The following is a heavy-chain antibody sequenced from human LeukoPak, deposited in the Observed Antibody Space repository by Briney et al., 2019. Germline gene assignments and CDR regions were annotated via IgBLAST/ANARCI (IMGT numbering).Heavy chain of an antibody. V-gene: IGHV4-59*08. CDR3: ARHAYDLNYDSWFDP. Sequence: SETLSLTCTVSGGSISSYYWSWIRQPPGKGLEWIGYIYYSGSTNYNPSLKSRVTISVDTSKNQFSLKLSSVTAADTAVCYCARHAYDLNYDSWFDPWGQGTLVTVSS. CDR1: GGSISSYY. CDR2: IYYSGST. J-gene: IGHJ5*02. D-gene: IGHD5-24*01.